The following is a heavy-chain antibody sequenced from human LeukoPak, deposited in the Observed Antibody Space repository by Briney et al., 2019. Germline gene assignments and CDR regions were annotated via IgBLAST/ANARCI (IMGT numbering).Heavy chain of an antibody. V-gene: IGHV4-59*12. CDR1: GGSIGSYH. CDR2: VFKNGGT. Sequence: PSETLSLTCSVSGGSIGSYHWNWIRQPSGKGLEWIGIVFKNGGTKHNPSLKSRVAISVDTSKNQFSLKLSSVTAADTAVYYCARSLALLRYIDFWGQGTLVTVSS. CDR3: ARSLALLRYIDF. D-gene: IGHD3-3*02. J-gene: IGHJ4*02.